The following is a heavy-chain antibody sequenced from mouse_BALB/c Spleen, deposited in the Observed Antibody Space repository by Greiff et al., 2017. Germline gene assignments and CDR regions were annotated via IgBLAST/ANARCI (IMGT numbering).Heavy chain of an antibody. CDR1: GFTFSSFG. CDR3: ARSDYGSRSLDY. J-gene: IGHJ2*01. Sequence: EVMLVESGGGLVQPGGSRKLSCAASGFTFSSFGMHWVRQAPEKGLEWVAYISSGSSTIYYADTVKGRFTISRDNPKNTLFLQMTSLRSEDTAMYYCARSDYGSRSLDYWGQGTTLTVSS. CDR2: ISSGSSTI. V-gene: IGHV5-17*02. D-gene: IGHD1-1*01.